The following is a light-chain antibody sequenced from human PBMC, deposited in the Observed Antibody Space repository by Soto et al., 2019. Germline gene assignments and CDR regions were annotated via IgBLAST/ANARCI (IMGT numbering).Light chain of an antibody. Sequence: EIVLTQSPGTLSLSPGERATLSCRASQSVSSSYLAWYQQKPGQAPRHLIYGASSRATGIPDRFSGSGSGTDFTLTISSLEPEDFAVYYCQQYGSSLLYTFGQGTKLEIK. J-gene: IGKJ2*01. CDR2: GAS. CDR1: QSVSSSY. V-gene: IGKV3-20*01. CDR3: QQYGSSLLYT.